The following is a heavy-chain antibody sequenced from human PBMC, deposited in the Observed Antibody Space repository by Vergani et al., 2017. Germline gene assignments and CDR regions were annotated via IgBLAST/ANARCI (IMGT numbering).Heavy chain of an antibody. CDR3: ARGGTMVRGNGDFYWFDP. J-gene: IGHJ5*02. D-gene: IGHD3-10*01. CDR2: INPNSGGT. Sequence: QVQLVQSGAEVKKPGASVKVSCKASGYTFTSYAMHWVRQAPGQGLEWMGWINPNSGGTNYAQKFQGWVTMTRDTSISTAYMELSRLRSDDTAVYYCARGGTMVRGNGDFYWFDPWGQGTLVTVSS. V-gene: IGHV1-2*04. CDR1: GYTFTSYA.